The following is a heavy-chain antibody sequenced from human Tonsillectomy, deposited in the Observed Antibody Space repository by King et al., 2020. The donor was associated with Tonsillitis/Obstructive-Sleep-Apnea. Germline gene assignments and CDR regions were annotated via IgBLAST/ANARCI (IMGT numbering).Heavy chain of an antibody. CDR1: GGSISSYY. Sequence: VQLQESGPGLVKPSETLSLTCTVSGGSISSYYGSWIRQPPGKGLEWMGHIYYSGSTNYNHSFKSRVTISVGTYKNQFSLKLSSVTAADPAVYYCARLLYYDVPIPAVVYYFDYWGRGTLVTVSS. D-gene: IGHD3-3*01. CDR2: IYYSGST. J-gene: IGHJ4*02. V-gene: IGHV4-59*08. CDR3: ARLLYYDVPIPAVVYYFDY.